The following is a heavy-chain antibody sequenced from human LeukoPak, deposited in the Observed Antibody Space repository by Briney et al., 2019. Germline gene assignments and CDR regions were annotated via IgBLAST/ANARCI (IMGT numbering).Heavy chain of an antibody. V-gene: IGHV3-48*03. CDR1: GFTFSTYE. D-gene: IGHD5/OR15-5a*01. CDR2: ISSSGSTM. J-gene: IGHJ4*02. CDR3: SLLAVSSPQDY. Sequence: GGSLRLSCAASGFTFSTYEMHWVRQAPGKGLEWVSDISSSGSTMYYADSVKGRFTISRDNAKNLLYLQMHSLRAEDTAVYYCSLLAVSSPQDYWGQGTLVTVS.